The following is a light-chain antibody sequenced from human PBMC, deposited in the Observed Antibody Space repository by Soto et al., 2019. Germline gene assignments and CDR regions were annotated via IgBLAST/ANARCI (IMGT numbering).Light chain of an antibody. V-gene: IGKV1-5*01. CDR2: DAS. CDR3: QQHNTYWT. J-gene: IGKJ1*01. CDR1: ESISSW. Sequence: DLQMTQSPSTLSASVGDRVTITCRASESISSWLAWYQQKPGKAPKLLIYDASTLEAGVPSRFSGSGSGTEFTLTISSLQPDDFATYYCQQHNTYWTFGQGTTVEIK.